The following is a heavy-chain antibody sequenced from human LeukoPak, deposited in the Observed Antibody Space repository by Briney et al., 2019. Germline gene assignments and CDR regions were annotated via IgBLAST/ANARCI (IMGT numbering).Heavy chain of an antibody. Sequence: SETLSLTCSVSGGSISNYYWSWIRQSPGKGPEWIGYIYNSGSTSYSPSLRSRVTISVDTSKNQFSLKLSSVTAADTAVYYCARETSQKGAHYMDVWGKGTTITISS. J-gene: IGHJ6*03. V-gene: IGHV4-59*01. CDR1: GGSISNYY. CDR2: IYNSGST. CDR3: ARETSQKGAHYMDV. D-gene: IGHD3-16*01.